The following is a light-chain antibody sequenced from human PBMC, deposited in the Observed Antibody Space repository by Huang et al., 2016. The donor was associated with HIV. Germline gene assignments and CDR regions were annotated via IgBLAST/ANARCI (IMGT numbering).Light chain of an antibody. CDR2: GAS. V-gene: IGKV3-15*01. J-gene: IGKJ4*01. CDR1: QSVITN. CDR3: QQYNDWPRS. Sequence: EIIMTQSPATLSVSPGERATLSCRASQSVITNLAWDQQKRGQAPRRLMYGASTRATGIQARFSGGGSGTEFTLTINSLQSEDFAVYYCQQYNDWPRSFGGGTKVEIK.